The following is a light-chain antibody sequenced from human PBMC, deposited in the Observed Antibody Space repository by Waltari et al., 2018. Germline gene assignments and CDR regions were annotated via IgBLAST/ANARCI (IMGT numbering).Light chain of an antibody. CDR1: KMGDKS. J-gene: IGLJ2*01. Sequence: SYELTQPPSVAVSPRHTASITCSRHKMGDKSHPWYQQKPRQSPVLVIYQSTKRPSGIPELFSGSNSGNSATLTISGTQAMDEADYYGQAWDTITGGVFGGGTKVTVL. CDR2: QST. V-gene: IGLV3-1*01. CDR3: QAWDTITGGV.